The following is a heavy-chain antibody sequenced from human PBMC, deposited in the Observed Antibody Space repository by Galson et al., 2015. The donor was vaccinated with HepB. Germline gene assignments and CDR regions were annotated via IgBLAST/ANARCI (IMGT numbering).Heavy chain of an antibody. J-gene: IGHJ3*02. Sequence: SLRLSCAASGFTFSSYAMHWVRQAPGKGLEWVAVISYDGSNKYYADSVKGRFTISRDNSKNTLYLQMNSLRAEDTAVYYCARDPRPQRYYDSTAFDIWGQGTMVTVSS. CDR2: ISYDGSNK. CDR3: ARDPRPQRYYDSTAFDI. V-gene: IGHV3-30*04. D-gene: IGHD3-22*01. CDR1: GFTFSSYA.